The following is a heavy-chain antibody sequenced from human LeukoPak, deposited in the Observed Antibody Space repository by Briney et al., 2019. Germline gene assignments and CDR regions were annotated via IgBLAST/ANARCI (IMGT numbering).Heavy chain of an antibody. D-gene: IGHD3-16*01. CDR3: ARSTESPLGGDAFDI. CDR1: GGSFSGYY. J-gene: IGHJ3*02. Sequence: SETLSLTCAVYGGSFSGYYWSWIRQPPGKGLEWIGEINHSGSTNYNPSLKSRVTISVDTSKNQFSLKLSSVTAADTAVYYCARSTESPLGGDAFDIWGQGTMVTVSS. CDR2: INHSGST. V-gene: IGHV4-34*01.